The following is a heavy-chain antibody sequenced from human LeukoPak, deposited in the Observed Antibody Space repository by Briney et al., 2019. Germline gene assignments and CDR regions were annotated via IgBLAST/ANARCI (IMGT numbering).Heavy chain of an antibody. CDR1: GFTFSTYG. J-gene: IGHJ4*02. V-gene: IGHV4-34*08. D-gene: IGHD1-26*01. CDR3: VIFIMGTTTTDY. CDR2: IDHSGNT. Sequence: LRLSCAASGFTFSTYGMHWIRQPPGKGLEWIGEIDHSGNTKYNPSLKNRLTISVDTSKNQFSLNLSSVTATAVYYCVIFIMGTTTTDYWGQGTLVTVSS.